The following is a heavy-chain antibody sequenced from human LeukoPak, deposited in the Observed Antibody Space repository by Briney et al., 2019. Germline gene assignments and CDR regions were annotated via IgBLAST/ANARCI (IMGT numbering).Heavy chain of an antibody. D-gene: IGHD2-2*01. J-gene: IGHJ4*02. CDR2: ISSSGTTI. V-gene: IGHV3-48*03. Sequence: GGSLRLSCAASGFTISSYEMNWVRQAPGKGLEWVSYISSSGTTIYYADSVKGRFTISRDNAKNSLYLQMNSLRAEDTAVYYCARDSEPYCSSASCYERGFDYWGQGTLVTVSS. CDR3: ARDSEPYCSSASCYERGFDY. CDR1: GFTISSYE.